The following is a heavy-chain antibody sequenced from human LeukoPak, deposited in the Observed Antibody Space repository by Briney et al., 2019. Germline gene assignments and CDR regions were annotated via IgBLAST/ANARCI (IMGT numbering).Heavy chain of an antibody. CDR3: ARIFPRERAGYSSRNPTANWFDP. CDR2: ISAYNGNT. J-gene: IGHJ5*02. V-gene: IGHV1-18*01. Sequence: ASVKVSCKASGYTFTSYGISWVRRAPGQGLEWMGWISAYNGNTNYAQKLQGRVTMTTDTSTSTAYMELRSLRSDDTAVYYCARIFPRERAGYSSRNPTANWFDPWGQGTLVTVSS. D-gene: IGHD6-13*01. CDR1: GYTFTSYG.